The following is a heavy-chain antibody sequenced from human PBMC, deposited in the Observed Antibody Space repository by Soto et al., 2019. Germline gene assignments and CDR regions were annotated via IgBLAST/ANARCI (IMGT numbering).Heavy chain of an antibody. D-gene: IGHD6-13*01. V-gene: IGHV3-21*01. CDR2: ISSNSAYI. Sequence: GSLRLSFAASGFTFRSFTMNWVRQAPGKGLEWVSTISSNSAYIYYTDALRGRFTISRDNAKNSLHLQMNSLRAEDTAVYYCTRDASRDSSARGWFDPWGPGTLVTVSS. CDR3: TRDASRDSSARGWFDP. J-gene: IGHJ5*02. CDR1: GFTFRSFT.